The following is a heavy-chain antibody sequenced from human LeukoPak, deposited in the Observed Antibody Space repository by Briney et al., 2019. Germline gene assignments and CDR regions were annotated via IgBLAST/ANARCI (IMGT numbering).Heavy chain of an antibody. J-gene: IGHJ4*02. D-gene: IGHD3-9*01. Sequence: SETLSLTCTVSGYSISSGYYWGWLRQPPGKGLEWIGTIYHSGSTYYNPSLKSRLTMSSVTSENQFSLKLTSVTAAETAVYFCARTYIDWLLSGFDFWGQGSLVTVSS. V-gene: IGHV4-38-2*02. CDR3: ARTYIDWLLSGFDF. CDR1: GYSISSGYY. CDR2: IYHSGST.